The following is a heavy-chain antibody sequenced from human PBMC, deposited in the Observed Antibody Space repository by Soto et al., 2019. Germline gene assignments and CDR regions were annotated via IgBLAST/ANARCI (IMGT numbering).Heavy chain of an antibody. J-gene: IGHJ6*02. CDR3: ARLQYYDILTGFYYYYGMDV. V-gene: IGHV4-34*01. CDR2: INHSGST. D-gene: IGHD3-9*01. CDR1: GGSFSGYY. Sequence: TSENLSLTCAVYGGSFSGYYWSWIRQPPGKGLEWIGEINHSGSTNYNPSLKSRVTISVDTSKNQFSLKLSSVTAADTAVYYCARLQYYDILTGFYYYYGMDVWGQGTTGT.